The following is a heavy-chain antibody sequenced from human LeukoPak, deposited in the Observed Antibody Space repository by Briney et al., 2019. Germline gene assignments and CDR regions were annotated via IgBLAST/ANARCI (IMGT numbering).Heavy chain of an antibody. J-gene: IGHJ4*02. CDR3: ARDWAWGGFDH. V-gene: IGHV3-74*01. Sequence: GGSLRLSCAGSGFVFSTYWMHWVRQAPGEGLAWVSRIKTDGSTTYYADSVKGRFTVSRDNAKNTLYLQMSSLRAEDTAVYYCARDWAWGGFDHWGQGALVTVSS. CDR1: GFVFSTYW. CDR2: IKTDGSTT. D-gene: IGHD3-16*01.